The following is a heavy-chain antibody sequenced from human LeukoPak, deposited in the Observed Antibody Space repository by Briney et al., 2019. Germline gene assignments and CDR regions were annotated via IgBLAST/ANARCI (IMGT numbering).Heavy chain of an antibody. V-gene: IGHV4-34*01. Sequence: NTSETLSLTCAVYGGFISGYYWTWIRQSPGKGLEWIGEINHSGSTNYNPSLKSRVTISVDTSKHQFSLKLSSVTAADTAVYYCARGENVFDYWGQGTLVTVSS. J-gene: IGHJ4*02. CDR1: GGFISGYY. CDR3: ARGENVFDY. CDR2: INHSGST. D-gene: IGHD2/OR15-2a*01.